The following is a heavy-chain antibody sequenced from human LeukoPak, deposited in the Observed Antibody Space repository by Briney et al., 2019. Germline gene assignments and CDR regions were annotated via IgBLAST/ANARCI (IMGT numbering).Heavy chain of an antibody. Sequence: PGGSLRLSCAASGFTFSSYGMHWVRQAPGKGLEWVAVIWYDGSNKYYADSVKGRFTISRDNSKNTLYLQMNSLRAEDTAMYYCARDLSSIVAGMDVWGQGTTVTVSS. V-gene: IGHV3-33*01. J-gene: IGHJ6*02. D-gene: IGHD3-16*02. CDR1: GFTFSSYG. CDR2: IWYDGSNK. CDR3: ARDLSSIVAGMDV.